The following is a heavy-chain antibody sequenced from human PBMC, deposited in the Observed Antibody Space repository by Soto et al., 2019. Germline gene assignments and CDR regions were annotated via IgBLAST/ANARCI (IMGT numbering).Heavy chain of an antibody. D-gene: IGHD2-2*01. Sequence: QVQLQESGPGLVKPSQTLSLTCTVSGGSISSGDYYWSWIRQPPGKGLEWIGYIYYSGSTYYNPSLKRRVTISVDTSKNQFSLKLSSVTAADTAVYYCARAWSEVVLVPAASGWFDPWGQGTLVTVSS. CDR2: IYYSGST. CDR1: GGSISSGDYY. V-gene: IGHV4-30-4*01. J-gene: IGHJ5*02. CDR3: ARAWSEVVLVPAASGWFDP.